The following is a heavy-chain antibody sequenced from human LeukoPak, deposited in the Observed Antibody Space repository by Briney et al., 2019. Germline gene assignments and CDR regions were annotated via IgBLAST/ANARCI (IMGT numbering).Heavy chain of an antibody. CDR1: GFTFSSYA. CDR3: AKDSGYSSSAPHAFDI. CDR2: ISGSGGST. D-gene: IGHD6-6*01. J-gene: IGHJ3*02. Sequence: PGGSLRLSCAASGFTFSSYAMSWVRQAPGKGLEWVSAISGSGGSTYYADSVKGRFTISRDNSKNTLYLQMNSLRAEDTAVYYCAKDSGYSSSAPHAFDIWGQGTMVTVSS. V-gene: IGHV3-23*01.